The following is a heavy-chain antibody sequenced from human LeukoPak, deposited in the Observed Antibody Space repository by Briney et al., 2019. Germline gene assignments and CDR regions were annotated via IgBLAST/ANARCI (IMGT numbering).Heavy chain of an antibody. CDR3: ARLYGNYQNYFDY. J-gene: IGHJ4*02. Sequence: SETLSLTCTVSGGSISTYYWSWIRRPPGKGLEWIGYIYYSGSTYYNPSLESRVTISVDTSKNQFSLKLRSVTAADTAVYFCARLYGNYQNYFDYWGQGTLVTVSS. V-gene: IGHV4-59*12. CDR1: GGSISTYY. CDR2: IYYSGST. D-gene: IGHD1-7*01.